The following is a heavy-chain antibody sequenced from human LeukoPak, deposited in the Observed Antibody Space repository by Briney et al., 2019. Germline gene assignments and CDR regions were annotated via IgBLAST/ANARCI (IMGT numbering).Heavy chain of an antibody. CDR3: AKTGSGVWFGELSAYPNDAFDI. Sequence: GGSLRLSCAASGFTFSSYGMHWVRQAPGKWLEWVAFIRYDGSNKYYADSVKGRFTISRDNSKNTLYLQMNSLRAEDTAVYYCAKTGSGVWFGELSAYPNDAFDIWGQGTMVTVSS. D-gene: IGHD3-10*01. V-gene: IGHV3-30*02. CDR2: IRYDGSNK. CDR1: GFTFSSYG. J-gene: IGHJ3*02.